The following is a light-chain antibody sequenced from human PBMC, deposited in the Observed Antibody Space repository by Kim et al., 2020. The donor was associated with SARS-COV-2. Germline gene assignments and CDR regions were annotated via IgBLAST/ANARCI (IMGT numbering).Light chain of an antibody. CDR2: RNN. CDR1: SNNVGNEG. Sequence: QAGLTQPPSVSKGLRQTATLTCTGNSNNVGNEGVAWLQQHQGHPPKLLSYRNNNRPSGISERLSASRSGNTASLTITGLQPEDEADYYYSAWDRSLSSWVFGGGTQLTVL. J-gene: IGLJ3*02. CDR3: SAWDRSLSSWV. V-gene: IGLV10-54*01.